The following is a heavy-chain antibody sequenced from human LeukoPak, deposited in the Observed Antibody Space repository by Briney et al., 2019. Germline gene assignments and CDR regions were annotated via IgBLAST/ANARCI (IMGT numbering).Heavy chain of an antibody. CDR3: ARLCRSSTSWYNWFDP. Sequence: ASVKVSCKASGYTFTGYYMHWVRQAPGQGLEWMGWINPNSGGTNYAQKFQGRVTMTRDTSISTAYMELSRLRSDDTAVYYCARLCRSSTSWYNWFDPWGQGTLVTVSS. V-gene: IGHV1-2*02. CDR2: INPNSGGT. D-gene: IGHD2-2*01. J-gene: IGHJ5*02. CDR1: GYTFTGYY.